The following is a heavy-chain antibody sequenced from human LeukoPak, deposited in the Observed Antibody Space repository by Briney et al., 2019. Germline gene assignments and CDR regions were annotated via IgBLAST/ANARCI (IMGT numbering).Heavy chain of an antibody. V-gene: IGHV3-23*01. CDR1: GFTFSSYA. CDR2: ISGSGGST. D-gene: IGHD5-18*01. Sequence: PGGSLRLSCAASGFTFSSYAMSWVRQAPGKGLEWVSAISGSGGSTYYADSVKGRFTISRDNAKNSLYLQMNSLRAEDTAVYYCARVSGYSYGYSNAFDIWGQGTMVTVSS. J-gene: IGHJ3*02. CDR3: ARVSGYSYGYSNAFDI.